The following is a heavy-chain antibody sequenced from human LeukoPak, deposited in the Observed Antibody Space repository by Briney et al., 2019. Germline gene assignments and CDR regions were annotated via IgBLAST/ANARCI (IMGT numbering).Heavy chain of an antibody. CDR3: AKAFYDSSGYSCLDY. D-gene: IGHD3-22*01. CDR1: GFTFSSYA. V-gene: IGHV3-23*01. Sequence: AGGSLRLSCAASGFTFSSYAMSWVRQAPGKGLDWVSAISGSGGITYYADSVKGRFTISRDNSKNTLYLQMNSLRAEDTAVYYCAKAFYDSSGYSCLDYWGQGTLVTASS. CDR2: ISGSGGIT. J-gene: IGHJ4*02.